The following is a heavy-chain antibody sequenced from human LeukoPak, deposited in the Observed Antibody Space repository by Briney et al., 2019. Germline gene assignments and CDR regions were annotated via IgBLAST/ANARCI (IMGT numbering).Heavy chain of an antibody. CDR1: GYTFSNYG. CDR2: INPNSGGT. D-gene: IGHD3-9*01. Sequence: ASVKVSCKASGYTFSNYGISWVRQAPGQGLEWMGWINPNSGGTNYAQKFQGRVTMTRDTSISTAYMELSRLRSDDTAVYYCAREAPLTGYYRDYWGQGTLVTVSS. J-gene: IGHJ4*02. CDR3: AREAPLTGYYRDY. V-gene: IGHV1-2*02.